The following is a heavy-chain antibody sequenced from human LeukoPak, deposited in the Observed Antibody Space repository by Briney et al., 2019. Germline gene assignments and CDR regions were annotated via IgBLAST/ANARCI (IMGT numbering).Heavy chain of an antibody. Sequence: GGTLRLSCAASGFTVSSNYMSWVRQAPGKGLEWVSVIYSGGSTYYADSVKGRFTISRDNSKNTLHLQMNSLRAEDTAVYYCARDSFGSSPDYYYYYMDVWGKGTTVTVSS. CDR3: ARDSFGSSPDYYYYYMDV. D-gene: IGHD6-6*01. V-gene: IGHV3-66*02. CDR1: GFTVSSNY. CDR2: IYSGGST. J-gene: IGHJ6*03.